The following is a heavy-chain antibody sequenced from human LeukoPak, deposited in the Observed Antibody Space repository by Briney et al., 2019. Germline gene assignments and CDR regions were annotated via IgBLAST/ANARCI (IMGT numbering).Heavy chain of an antibody. J-gene: IGHJ6*02. V-gene: IGHV4-4*07. CDR3: ARDESTVTTWYYYGMDV. CDR1: GGSISSYY. CDR2: IYTSGST. D-gene: IGHD4-17*01. Sequence: PSETLSLTCTVSGGSISSYYWSWIRQPAGKGLEWIGRIYTSGSTNYNPSLKSRVTMLVDTSKNQFSLKLSSVTAADTAVYYCARDESTVTTWYYYGMDVWGQGTTVTVSS.